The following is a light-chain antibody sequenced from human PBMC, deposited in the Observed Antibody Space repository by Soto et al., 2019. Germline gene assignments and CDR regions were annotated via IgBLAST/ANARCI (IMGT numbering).Light chain of an antibody. CDR2: DAS. Sequence: DIQMTQSPSSLSASVGDRVTITCQARQDISNYLNWYQQKPGKAPKLLIYDASNLETGVPSRFSGSGSGTDFTFTISSLQPEDIATYYCQHYETFGQGTKLEIK. V-gene: IGKV1-33*01. J-gene: IGKJ2*01. CDR1: QDISNY. CDR3: QHYET.